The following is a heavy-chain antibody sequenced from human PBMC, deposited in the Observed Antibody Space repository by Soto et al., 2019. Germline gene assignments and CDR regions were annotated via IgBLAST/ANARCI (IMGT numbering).Heavy chain of an antibody. CDR3: VRTPRGYDYAHYFDF. CDR2: IAGPTPYI. J-gene: IGHJ4*02. CDR1: GFAFNTYT. D-gene: IGHD5-18*01. Sequence: PGGSLRLSCAGSGFAFNTYTLNWVRQAPGEGLEWIASIAGPTPYIYYAGSVRGRFTISRDNAKNSLFLQMNSLRADDTGVYYCVRTPRGYDYAHYFDFWGQGAMVTVYS. V-gene: IGHV3-21*01.